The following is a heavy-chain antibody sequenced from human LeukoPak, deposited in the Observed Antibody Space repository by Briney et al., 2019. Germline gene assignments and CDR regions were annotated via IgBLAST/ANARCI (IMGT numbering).Heavy chain of an antibody. V-gene: IGHV4-39*01. CDR1: GGSISSSSYY. D-gene: IGHD3-10*01. J-gene: IGHJ4*02. CDR2: IYYSGST. CDR3: AAQRGGGESLDY. Sequence: SETLSLTCTVSGGSISSSSYYWGWIRQPPGRGLEWIGSIYYSGSTYYNPSLKSRVTISVDTSKNQFSLKLGSVTAADTAVYYCAAQRGGGESLDYWGQGNLVTVSS.